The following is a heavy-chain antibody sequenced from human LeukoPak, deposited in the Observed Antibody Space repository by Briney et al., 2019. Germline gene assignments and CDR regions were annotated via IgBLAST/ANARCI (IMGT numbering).Heavy chain of an antibody. CDR2: ISGSGGST. Sequence: PGGSLRLSCAASGFTFSSYAMSWVRQAPGKGLEWVSAISGSGGSTYYADSVKGRFTISRDNSKNTLYLQMNSLRGEDTAVYYCAKDSQAMVRGVYYFDYWGQGTLVTVSS. CDR1: GFTFSSYA. V-gene: IGHV3-23*01. J-gene: IGHJ4*02. D-gene: IGHD3-10*01. CDR3: AKDSQAMVRGVYYFDY.